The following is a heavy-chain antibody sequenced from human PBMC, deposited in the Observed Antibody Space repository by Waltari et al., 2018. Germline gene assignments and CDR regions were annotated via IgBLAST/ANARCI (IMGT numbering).Heavy chain of an antibody. D-gene: IGHD1-1*01. Sequence: QLQLQESGPGLVKPSETLSLTCTVSGGSISSSSYYWGWIRQPPGKGLEWIGSIYYSGSTYYNPSLKSRVTISVDTSKNQFSLKLSSVTAADTAVYYCAIHNGYYGMDVWGQGTTVTVSS. CDR3: AIHNGYYGMDV. J-gene: IGHJ6*02. V-gene: IGHV4-39*07. CDR1: GGSISSSSYY. CDR2: IYYSGST.